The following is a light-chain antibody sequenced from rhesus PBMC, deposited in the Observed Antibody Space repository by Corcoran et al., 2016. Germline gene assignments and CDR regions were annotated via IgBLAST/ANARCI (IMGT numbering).Light chain of an antibody. V-gene: IGKV3-31*02. J-gene: IGKJ3*01. CDR1: QSVSSY. CDR2: GAS. CDR3: QETSNLFT. Sequence: EIVMTQSPATLSLSPGERATLSCRASQSVSSYLAWYQKKPGQAPRLLIYGASSRGTGTPEMFSGRGSGTDFPLTISSLEPEDFAVYYCQETSNLFTFGPGTKLDIK.